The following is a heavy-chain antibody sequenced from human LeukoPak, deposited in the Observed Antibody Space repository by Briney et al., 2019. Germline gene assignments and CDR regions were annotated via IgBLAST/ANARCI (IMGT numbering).Heavy chain of an antibody. CDR2: IYPGDSAT. J-gene: IGHJ5*02. V-gene: IGHV5-51*04. CDR3: ARADYDILTGYYKQGNWFDP. CDR1: GYSFTSYW. Sequence: GESLKISCKGSGYSFTSYWIGWVGPMPGKGLEWMVMIYPGDSATRYSPSFQGQITISADKPISTAYLQWSSLKASDTAMYYCARADYDILTGYYKQGNWFDPWGQGTLVTVSS. D-gene: IGHD3-9*01.